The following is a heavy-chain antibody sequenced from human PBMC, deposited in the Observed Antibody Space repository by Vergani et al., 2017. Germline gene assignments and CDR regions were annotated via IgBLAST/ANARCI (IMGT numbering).Heavy chain of an antibody. D-gene: IGHD3-10*01. CDR3: ARDRTFGGAFDI. Sequence: QVQLVQSGAEVKKPGASVKVSCKASGGTFSSYAISWVRQAPGQGLEWMGGIIPIFGTANYAQKFQGRVTITADESTSTAYMELSSLRSDDTAVYYCARDRTFGGAFDIWGQGTMVTVSS. J-gene: IGHJ3*02. CDR2: IIPIFGTA. CDR1: GGTFSSYA. V-gene: IGHV1-69*01.